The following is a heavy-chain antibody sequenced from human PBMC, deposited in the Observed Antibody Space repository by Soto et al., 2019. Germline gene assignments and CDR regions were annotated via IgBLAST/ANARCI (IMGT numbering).Heavy chain of an antibody. Sequence: QVQLMESGGGVVQPGGSLRLSSTTSGFTFSGYSMHWFRQTPGKGLEWVAVTSSDGGVKFYADSVKGRFTVSRDNSKNTLYLQMNSLRPEDTAVYYCAREVVLTEWYFDNWSQGILVTVSS. D-gene: IGHD2-21*01. J-gene: IGHJ4*02. CDR3: AREVVLTEWYFDN. CDR2: TSSDGGVK. V-gene: IGHV3-30-3*01. CDR1: GFTFSGYS.